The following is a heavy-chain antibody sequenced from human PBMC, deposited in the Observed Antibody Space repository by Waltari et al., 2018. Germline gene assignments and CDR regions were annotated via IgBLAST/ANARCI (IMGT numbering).Heavy chain of an antibody. CDR1: CGSISSGGYY. CDR3: ARDGGDGSGSSHFDY. CDR2: IYHSWST. D-gene: IGHD3-10*01. J-gene: IGHJ4*02. V-gene: IGHV4-30-4*08. Sequence: QVQLQESGPGLVKPSQTLSLTCTFSCGSISSGGYYWSWIRHPPGKGLEWIGYIYHSWSTYYNPALKSRVTISVDMSKNQFSLKLSSVTAADTAVYYCARDGGDGSGSSHFDYWGQGTLVTVSS.